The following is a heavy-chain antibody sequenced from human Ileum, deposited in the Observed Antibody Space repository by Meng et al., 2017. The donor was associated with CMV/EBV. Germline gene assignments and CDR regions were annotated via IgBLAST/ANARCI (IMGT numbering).Heavy chain of an antibody. CDR2: IKQDGSEI. D-gene: IGHD5-12*01. J-gene: IGHJ4*02. CDR1: GFTLSNYW. V-gene: IGHV3-7*04. Sequence: GESLKISCAASGFTLSNYWMSWVRQAPGKGLEWVANIKQDGSEIYYVDSVKGRFTISRDNAKNTLYLQMNSLRAEDTAVYYCTRATTWAFDYWGQGTLVTVSS. CDR3: TRATTWAFDY.